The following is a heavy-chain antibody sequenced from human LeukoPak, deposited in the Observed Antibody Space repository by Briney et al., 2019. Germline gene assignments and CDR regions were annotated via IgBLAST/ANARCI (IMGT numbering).Heavy chain of an antibody. CDR1: GFTFSSYW. CDR3: ARDLFEAARQGLVYYYYYMDV. CDR2: IKQDGSEK. D-gene: IGHD6-6*01. J-gene: IGHJ6*03. V-gene: IGHV3-7*01. Sequence: PGGSLRLSCAASGFTFSSYWMSWVRQAPGKGLEWVANIKQDGSEKYYVDSVKGRFTISRDNAKNSLYLQMNSLRAEDTAVYYCARDLFEAARQGLVYYYYYMDVWGKGTTVTVSS.